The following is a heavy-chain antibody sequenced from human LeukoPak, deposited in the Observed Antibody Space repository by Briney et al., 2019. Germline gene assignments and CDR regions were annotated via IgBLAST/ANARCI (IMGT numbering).Heavy chain of an antibody. Sequence: GGSLRLSCAASGFTVSSNYMTWVRQAPGKGLEWVSVIYKNAITYHADTVKGRFTISRDNAKNSLYLQMNSLRVEDTAVYYCARDLGATIFDFDYWGQGTLVTVSS. D-gene: IGHD1-26*01. CDR3: ARDLGATIFDFDY. V-gene: IGHV3-66*01. CDR2: IYKNAIT. CDR1: GFTVSSNY. J-gene: IGHJ4*02.